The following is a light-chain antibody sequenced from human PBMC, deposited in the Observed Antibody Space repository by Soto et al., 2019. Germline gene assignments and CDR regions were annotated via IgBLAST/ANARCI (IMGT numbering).Light chain of an antibody. CDR1: QSPSTW. J-gene: IGKJ1*01. CDR2: KAS. V-gene: IGKV1-5*03. Sequence: DIQMTQSPSTLSASVGDRVIITCRASQSPSTWLAWYQQKPGKAPKLLIYKASTLKSGVPSRFSGSGSSAAFTLTITSLRPEDSATYYCLQNHNYPRTFGQGTKVDI. CDR3: LQNHNYPRT.